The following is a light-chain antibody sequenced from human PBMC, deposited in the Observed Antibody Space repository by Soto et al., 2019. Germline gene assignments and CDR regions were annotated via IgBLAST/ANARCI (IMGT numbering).Light chain of an antibody. CDR1: SYKIGSKT. CDR3: AAWDDRLNGVV. Sequence: QSVLTQPPSASGTPGQRVTISCSGSSYKIGSKTVNCYQQLPGTAPKLLIYSDNQRPSGVPDRFSGYKSGTSGSLAISGLQSEDEADYYCAAWDDRLNGVVFGGGTKLTVL. CDR2: SDN. V-gene: IGLV1-44*01. J-gene: IGLJ2*01.